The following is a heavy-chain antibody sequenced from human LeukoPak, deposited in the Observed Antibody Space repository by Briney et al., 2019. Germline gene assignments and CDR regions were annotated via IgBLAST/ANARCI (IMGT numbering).Heavy chain of an antibody. CDR1: GFTFSSHS. D-gene: IGHD2-2*01. CDR2: VKEDGSEE. V-gene: IGHV3-7*01. CDR3: ARWGRGYCSSTSCPPNFDY. J-gene: IGHJ4*02. Sequence: PGGSLRLSXAASGFTFSSHSMSWVRQAPGKGLEWVANVKEDGSEENYVHSVKGRFTISRDNAINSLYLQMNSLRAEDTAVYYCARWGRGYCSSTSCPPNFDYWGQGTLVTVSS.